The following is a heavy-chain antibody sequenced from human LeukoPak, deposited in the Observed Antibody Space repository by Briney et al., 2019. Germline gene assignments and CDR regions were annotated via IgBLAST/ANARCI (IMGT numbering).Heavy chain of an antibody. V-gene: IGHV3-64D*06. Sequence: GGSLRLSCSTSGFTFSNHFMHWVRQAPGKGLEYVSSIGPNGASTLYADSVKGRFTISRDNSKNALYLQLTSLRLEDTALYYCVKDLTGTWSFDYWGQGTLVTVTS. CDR3: VKDLTGTWSFDY. CDR2: IGPNGAST. D-gene: IGHD3-9*01. CDR1: GFTFSNHF. J-gene: IGHJ4*02.